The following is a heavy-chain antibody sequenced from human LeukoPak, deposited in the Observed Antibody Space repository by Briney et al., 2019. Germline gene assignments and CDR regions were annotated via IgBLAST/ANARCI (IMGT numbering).Heavy chain of an antibody. CDR2: INHSGST. D-gene: IGHD3-10*01. V-gene: IGHV4-34*01. Sequence: KPSETLSLTCAVYGGSFSGYYWSWIRQPPGKGLEWIGEINHSGSTNYNPSLKSRVTISVDTSKNQFSLKLSSVTAADTAVYYCARGGGFGELYSWGQGTLVTVS. CDR3: ARGGGFGELYS. CDR1: GGSFSGYY. J-gene: IGHJ5*02.